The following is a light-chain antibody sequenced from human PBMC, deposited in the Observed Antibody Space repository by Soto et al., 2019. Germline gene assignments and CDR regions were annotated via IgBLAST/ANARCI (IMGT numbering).Light chain of an antibody. J-gene: IGLJ1*01. CDR2: EVS. CDR1: SSDVGACTS. CDR3: SSYTSDNRDYV. V-gene: IGLV2-14*01. Sequence: QSVLTQPASVSGSPGQSITISCTGSSSDVGACTSASWYQQHPGKAPKLMIYEVSNRPSGVSRRFSGSKSGNTASLTISGLQAEDEAHYYCSSYTSDNRDYVFGTGTKVTVL.